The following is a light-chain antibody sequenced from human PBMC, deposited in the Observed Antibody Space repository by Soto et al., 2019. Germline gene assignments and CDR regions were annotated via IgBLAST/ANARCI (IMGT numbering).Light chain of an antibody. CDR3: QQCNATPLT. Sequence: QMTQSPSSLSASLLYIFTITFRASQAIGNYLNWYQQKPGKAPNLLIFGATTLQSGAPSRFSGSGYGTNFTLIISVLQPEDFAIYYCQQCNATPLTFGQGTRLEIK. CDR2: GAT. V-gene: IGKV1-39*01. CDR1: QAIGNY. J-gene: IGKJ5*01.